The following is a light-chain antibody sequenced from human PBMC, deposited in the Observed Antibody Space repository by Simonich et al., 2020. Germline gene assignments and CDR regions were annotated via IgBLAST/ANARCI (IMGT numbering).Light chain of an antibody. J-gene: IGKJ1*01. V-gene: IGKV3-11*01. CDR2: DSS. CDR3: QQRSNWWT. CDR1: QSVSSSY. Sequence: EIVLTQSPGTLSLSPGERATLSCRASQSVSSSYLSWYQQKPGQSPRLLIYDSSNRANGIPARFSGSGSGTDFTLTISSLEPEDFAVYYCQQRSNWWTFGQGTKVEIK.